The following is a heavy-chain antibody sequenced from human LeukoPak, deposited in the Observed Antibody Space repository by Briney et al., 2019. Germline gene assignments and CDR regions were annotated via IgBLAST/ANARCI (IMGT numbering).Heavy chain of an antibody. V-gene: IGHV3-7*01. D-gene: IGHD4-17*01. J-gene: IGHJ5*02. CDR3: ARDRARTLVAGDYPQPFDP. CDR1: GFTFSSYW. CDR2: IKQDGSEK. Sequence: PGGSLRLSCAASGFTFSSYWMSWVRQAPGKGLEWVANIKQDGSEKYYVDSLKGRFTISRDNAKNSLYLQMNSLRAEDTAVYYCARDRARTLVAGDYPQPFDPWGQGTLVTVSS.